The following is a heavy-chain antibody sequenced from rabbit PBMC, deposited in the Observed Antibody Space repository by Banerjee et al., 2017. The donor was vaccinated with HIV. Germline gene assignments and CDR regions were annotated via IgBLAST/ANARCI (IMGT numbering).Heavy chain of an antibody. CDR2: IGAGGSGTT. V-gene: IGHV1S45*01. D-gene: IGHD2-1*01. Sequence: QEQLVESGGGLVQPEGSLTLTCKASGFTLSSYWMWWVRQAPGKGLEWIACIGAGGSGTTYYASWAKGRFTISKTSSTTVTLQMTSLTAADTATYFCARQDGGGDYGLWGQGTLVTVS. J-gene: IGHJ3*01. CDR1: GFTLSSYW. CDR3: ARQDGGGDYGL.